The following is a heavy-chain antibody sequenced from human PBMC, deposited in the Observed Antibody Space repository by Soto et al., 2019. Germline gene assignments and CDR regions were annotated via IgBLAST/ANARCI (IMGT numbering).Heavy chain of an antibody. CDR3: AREGRLRWFGELDYYYGMDV. CDR2: INPSGGST. J-gene: IGHJ6*02. V-gene: IGHV1-46*01. D-gene: IGHD3-10*01. CDR1: GYTFTSYY. Sequence: ASVKVSCKASGYTFTSYYMHWVRQAPGQGLEWMGIINPSGGSTSYAQKFQGRVTMTRDTSTSTVYMELSSLRSEDTAVYYCAREGRLRWFGELDYYYGMDVWGQGTTVTVSS.